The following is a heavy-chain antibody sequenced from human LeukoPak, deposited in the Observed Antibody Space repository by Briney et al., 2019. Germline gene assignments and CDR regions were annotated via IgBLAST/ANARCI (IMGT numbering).Heavy chain of an antibody. CDR3: ARGPYDYVWGSYRLFDY. CDR2: MNPNSGNT. Sequence: GASVKVSCKASGYTFTSYDINWVRQAPGQGLEWMGWMNPNSGNTGYAQKFQGRVTITTDESTSTAYMELSSLRSEDTAVYYCARGPYDYVWGSYRLFDYWGQGTLVTVSS. V-gene: IGHV1-8*03. CDR1: GYTFTSYD. D-gene: IGHD3-16*02. J-gene: IGHJ4*02.